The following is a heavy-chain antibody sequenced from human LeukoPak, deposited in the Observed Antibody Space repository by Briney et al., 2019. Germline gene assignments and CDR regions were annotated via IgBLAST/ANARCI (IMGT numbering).Heavy chain of an antibody. CDR1: GFIFSTYE. V-gene: IGHV3-48*03. J-gene: IGHJ3*02. Sequence: PGRSLRLSCSASGFIFSTYEMNWVRQAPGRGLEWLSYITGSGGKTYYAESVKDRITISRDNANKLLFLHMNSLRAEDTAVYYCARGLGDDVGYDAFDIWGQGTMVTVSS. D-gene: IGHD1-1*01. CDR2: ITGSGGKT. CDR3: ARGLGDDVGYDAFDI.